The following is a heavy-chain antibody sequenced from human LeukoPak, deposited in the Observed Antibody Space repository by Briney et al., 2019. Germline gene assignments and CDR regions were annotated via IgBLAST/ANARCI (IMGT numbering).Heavy chain of an antibody. V-gene: IGHV4-59*01. Sequence: SETLSLTCTVSGGSISSYYWSWIRQPPGKGLEWIGYIYYSGSTNYNPSLKSRVTISVDTSKNQFSLRLSSVTAADTAVYYCARGSTGWFHYWGQGALVTVSS. CDR1: GGSISSYY. D-gene: IGHD6-19*01. CDR3: ARGSTGWFHY. CDR2: IYYSGST. J-gene: IGHJ4*02.